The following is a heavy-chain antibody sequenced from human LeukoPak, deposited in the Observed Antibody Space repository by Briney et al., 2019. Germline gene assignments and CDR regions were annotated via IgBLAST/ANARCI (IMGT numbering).Heavy chain of an antibody. CDR1: SGSISAYY. J-gene: IGHJ4*02. CDR3: ARALNPLPGTYYFDY. D-gene: IGHD2-15*01. V-gene: IGHV4-59*01. Sequence: SETLSLTCTVSSGSISAYYWSWIRQPPGKGLEWIGYIHYSGTTNYYPSLKSRVTIALDTSKNQFSLKLNSVTAADAAVYYCARALNPLPGTYYFDYWGQGTLVTVSS. CDR2: IHYSGTT.